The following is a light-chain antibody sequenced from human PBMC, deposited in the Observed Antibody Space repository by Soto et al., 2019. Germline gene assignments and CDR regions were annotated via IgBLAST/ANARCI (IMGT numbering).Light chain of an antibody. CDR3: QQYYTTPWA. Sequence: DIVMTQSPASLAVSLGERATINCKSSQSVLYSANDENYLAWYQQKPGQPPKLLIYWASTRESGVPDRFSGSGSRTDFTLTISSVQAEDVAVYYCQQYYTTPWAFGQGTKVEI. V-gene: IGKV4-1*01. J-gene: IGKJ1*01. CDR1: QSVLYSANDENY. CDR2: WAS.